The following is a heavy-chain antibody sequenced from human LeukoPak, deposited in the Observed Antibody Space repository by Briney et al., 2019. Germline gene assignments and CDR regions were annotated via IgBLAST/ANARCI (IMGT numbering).Heavy chain of an antibody. CDR2: IYHSGST. CDR3: ASWGTVAGWKDAFDI. V-gene: IGHV4-38-2*01. J-gene: IGHJ3*02. D-gene: IGHD3-16*01. Sequence: SETLSLTCAVSGYSISSGYYWGWIRQPPGKGLEWIGSIYHSGSTYYNPSLKSRVTISVDTSKNQFSLKLSSVTAADTAVYYCASWGTVAGWKDAFDIWGQGIMVTVSS. CDR1: GYSISSGYY.